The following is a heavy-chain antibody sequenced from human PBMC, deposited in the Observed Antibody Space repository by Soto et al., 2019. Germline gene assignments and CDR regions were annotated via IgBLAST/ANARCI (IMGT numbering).Heavy chain of an antibody. V-gene: IGHV4-59*01. CDR3: ARMRGLGEISPYLDY. CDR1: GGSISDYQ. D-gene: IGHD3-16*01. CDR2: IYHSGRT. J-gene: IGHJ4*02. Sequence: QVQLQESGPGLVKPSETLSLTCSISGGSISDYQWNWIRQPPGKGLEWIGYIYHSGRTNYNPSLKSRLTISLDTSTRQFSLRLRSVTAADTAVYYCARMRGLGEISPYLDYWGQGALVTVSS.